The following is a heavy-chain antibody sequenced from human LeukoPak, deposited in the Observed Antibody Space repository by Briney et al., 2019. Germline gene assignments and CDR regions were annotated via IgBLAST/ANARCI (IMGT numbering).Heavy chain of an antibody. J-gene: IGHJ6*02. CDR2: INPNSGGT. Sequence: ASVKVSCKASGYTFTGYYMHWVRQAPGQGLEWMGWINPNSGGTNYAQKFQGRVTMTRGTSTSTAYMELSRLRSDDTAVYYCASIYCSGGSCYPSWDYYYYGMDVWGRGTTVTVSS. CDR1: GYTFTGYY. D-gene: IGHD2-15*01. V-gene: IGHV1-2*02. CDR3: ASIYCSGGSCYPSWDYYYYGMDV.